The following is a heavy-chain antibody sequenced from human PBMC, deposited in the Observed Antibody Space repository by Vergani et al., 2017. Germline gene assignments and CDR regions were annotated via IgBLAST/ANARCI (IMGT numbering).Heavy chain of an antibody. CDR1: GGSISSSSYY. J-gene: IGHJ5*02. V-gene: IGHV4-39*01. Sequence: QLQLQESGPGLVKPSETLSLTCTVSGGSISSSSYYWGWIRQPPGKGLEWIGSIYYSGSTYYNPSLKSRVTISVDTSKNQFSLKLSSVTAADTAVYYCAGRTLLVPASTTRAWWFDPWGQGTLVTVSS. D-gene: IGHD2-2*01. CDR2: IYYSGST. CDR3: AGRTLLVPASTTRAWWFDP.